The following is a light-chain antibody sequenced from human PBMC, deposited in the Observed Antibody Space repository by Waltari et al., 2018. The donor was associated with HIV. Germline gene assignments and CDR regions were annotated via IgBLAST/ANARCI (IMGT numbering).Light chain of an antibody. J-gene: IGKJ4*01. V-gene: IGKV3-15*01. CDR2: GAS. CDR3: QQYNNWPLT. CDR1: QSVSSN. Sequence: ETAMTQSPVTLSVSRGERATLPCRASQSVSSNLAWYQQKPGQAPRLLLYGASTRASGVPPMFSGRGSGTEFTLTISSLQSEDFAVYYCQQYNNWPLTFGGGTKVEIK.